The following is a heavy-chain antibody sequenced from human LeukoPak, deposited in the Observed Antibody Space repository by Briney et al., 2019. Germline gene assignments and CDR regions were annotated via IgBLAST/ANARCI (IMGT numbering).Heavy chain of an antibody. V-gene: IGHV4-4*07. CDR1: GGSISSYY. Sequence: SETLSLTCTVSGGSISSYYWSWIRQPAGKGLEWIGRIYISGSTNYNPSLKSRVTMSVDTSKNQFSLKLSSVTAAVTAVYYCARDRRDGYNFRFDYWGQGTLVTVSS. CDR2: IYISGST. D-gene: IGHD5-24*01. J-gene: IGHJ4*02. CDR3: ARDRRDGYNFRFDY.